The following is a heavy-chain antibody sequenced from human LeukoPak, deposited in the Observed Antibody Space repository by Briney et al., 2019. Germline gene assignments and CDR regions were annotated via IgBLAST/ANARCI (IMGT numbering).Heavy chain of an antibody. J-gene: IGHJ4*02. Sequence: SETLSLTCTVSGGSVSTTNYYWGWIRQPPGKGLEWIGSIYYSGSTYYNLSLKSRVTISAATSKNQFSLNLSSVTAADTAVYFCARNMADSALEFDFWGQGTLLTVSS. V-gene: IGHV4-39*01. CDR2: IYYSGST. D-gene: IGHD3-3*02. CDR3: ARNMADSALEFDF. CDR1: GGSVSTTNYY.